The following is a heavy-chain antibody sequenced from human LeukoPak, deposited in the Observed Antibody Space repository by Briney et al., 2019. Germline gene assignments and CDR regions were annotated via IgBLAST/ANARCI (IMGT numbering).Heavy chain of an antibody. D-gene: IGHD3-10*01. J-gene: IGHJ4*02. CDR1: GYTFTSYG. V-gene: IGHV1-18*01. Sequence: GASVKVSCKASGYTFTSYGISWVRQAPGQGLEWMGWISAYNGNTNYAQKLQGRVTVTADTSTSTAYMELRSLRSEDTAVYYCARGPPHDFYYYGSGSYYDYWGQGTLVTVSS. CDR3: ARGPPHDFYYYGSGSYYDY. CDR2: ISAYNGNT.